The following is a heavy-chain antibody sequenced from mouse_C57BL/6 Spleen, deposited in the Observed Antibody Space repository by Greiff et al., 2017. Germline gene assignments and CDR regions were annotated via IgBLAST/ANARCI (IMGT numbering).Heavy chain of an antibody. V-gene: IGHV1-15*01. D-gene: IGHD2-1*01. CDR3: TRDYGNLFAY. J-gene: IGHJ3*01. CDR2: IDPETGGT. CDR1: GYTFTDYE. Sequence: QVQLQQSGAELVRPGASVTLSCKASGYTFTDYEMHWVKQTPVHGLEWIGAIDPETGGTAYNQKFKGKAILTADKSSITAYMELRSLTSEDSAVYYCTRDYGNLFAYWGQGTLVTVSA.